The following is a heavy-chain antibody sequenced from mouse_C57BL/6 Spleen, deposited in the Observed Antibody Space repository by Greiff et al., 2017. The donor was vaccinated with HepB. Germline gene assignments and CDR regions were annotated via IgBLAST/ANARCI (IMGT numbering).Heavy chain of an antibody. D-gene: IGHD2-5*01. J-gene: IGHJ4*01. CDR1: GFTFSSYA. Sequence: EVKLVESGGGLVKPGGSLKLSCAASGFTFSSYAMSWVRQTPEKRLEWVATISGGGSYTYYPDNVKGRFTISRDNAKNNLYLQMSHLKSEDTAMYYCARVYYSTYYAMDYWGQGTSGAGSS. CDR3: ARVYYSTYYAMDY. V-gene: IGHV5-4*03. CDR2: ISGGGSYT.